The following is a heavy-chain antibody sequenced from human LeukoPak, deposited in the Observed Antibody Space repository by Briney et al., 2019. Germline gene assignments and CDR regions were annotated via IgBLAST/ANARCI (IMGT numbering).Heavy chain of an antibody. CDR1: GGSFNSRYHS. J-gene: IGHJ4*02. V-gene: IGHV4-61*01. Sequence: SETLSLTCSVPGGSFNSRYHSWSWVRQPPGKGLEWFGYIYYIGSTNYNPSLKSRVTILIDTSKNQFSLNLRSVTAADTAMYCCARSRYSSGWYYFDYWGQGTLVTVSS. CDR3: ARSRYSSGWYYFDY. D-gene: IGHD6-19*01. CDR2: IYYIGST.